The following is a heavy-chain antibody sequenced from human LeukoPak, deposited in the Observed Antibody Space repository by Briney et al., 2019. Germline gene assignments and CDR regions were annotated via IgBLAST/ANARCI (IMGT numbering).Heavy chain of an antibody. J-gene: IGHJ6*02. CDR1: GDSVSSNSAA. D-gene: IGHD1-14*01. CDR2: TYYRAKWYN. Sequence: SQTLSLTCAISGDSVSSNSAAWNWLRQSPSRGLEWLGRTYYRAKWYNDYAVSVQSRINIKPDTSKNQFSLQLNSVTPEDTAEYYCARQSTTNSRYYGMDVWGQGTTVIVSS. V-gene: IGHV6-1*01. CDR3: ARQSTTNSRYYGMDV.